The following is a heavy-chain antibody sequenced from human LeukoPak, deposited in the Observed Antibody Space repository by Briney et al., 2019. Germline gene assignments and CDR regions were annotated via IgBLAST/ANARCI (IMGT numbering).Heavy chain of an antibody. CDR3: ARDRYDSVYNWFDP. V-gene: IGHV4-4*07. CDR2: IYTSGST. CDR1: DASISSYV. Sequence: SETLSLTCTVSDASISSYVWSWIRQPAGKGLEWIGRIYTSGSTNYNPSLKSRVTMSLDTSKNQFSLKLSSVTAADTAVYYCARDRYDSVYNWFDPWGQGTLVTVSS. J-gene: IGHJ5*02. D-gene: IGHD3-22*01.